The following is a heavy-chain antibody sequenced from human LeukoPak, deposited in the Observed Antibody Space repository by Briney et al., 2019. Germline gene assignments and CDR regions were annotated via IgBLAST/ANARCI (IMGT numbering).Heavy chain of an antibody. CDR3: ARDGARYDILTGYGFDY. V-gene: IGHV1-2*02. D-gene: IGHD3-9*01. J-gene: IGHJ4*02. CDR2: INPNSGGT. Sequence: ASVKVSCKASGYTFTGYYMHWVRQAPGQGLEWMGWINPNSGGTNYAQKFQGRVTMTRDTSISTAYMELSRLRSDDTAVYYCARDGARYDILTGYGFDYWGQGTLVTVCS. CDR1: GYTFTGYY.